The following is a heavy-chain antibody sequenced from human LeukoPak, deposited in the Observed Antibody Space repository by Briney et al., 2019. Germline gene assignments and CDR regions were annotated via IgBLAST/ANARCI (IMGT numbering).Heavy chain of an antibody. CDR1: GFTFSTFA. CDR2: ISGSDVST. J-gene: IGHJ4*02. V-gene: IGHV3-23*01. Sequence: PGGSLGLSCAASGFTFSTFAMNWVRQAPGKGLEWVSAISGSDVSTFYADSVKGRFTISRDDSKNTVYLQMNSLRAEDTAVYYCAKGSYSGFSARADYWGQGILVTVSS. D-gene: IGHD5-12*01. CDR3: AKGSYSGFSARADY.